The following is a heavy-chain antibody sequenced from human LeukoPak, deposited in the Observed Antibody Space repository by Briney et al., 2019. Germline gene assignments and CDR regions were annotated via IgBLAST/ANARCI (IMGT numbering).Heavy chain of an antibody. CDR3: ARDKGFSNYVDY. CDR2: IWYDGSNK. J-gene: IGHJ4*02. CDR1: GFTFSSYG. V-gene: IGHV3-33*01. Sequence: GGSLRLSCAASGFTFSSYGMHWVRQAPGKGLEWVAVIWYDGSNKYYADSVKGRFTISRDNSKNTLYLQMNSLRAEDTAVYYCARDKGFSNYVDYWGQGTLVTVSS. D-gene: IGHD2-15*01.